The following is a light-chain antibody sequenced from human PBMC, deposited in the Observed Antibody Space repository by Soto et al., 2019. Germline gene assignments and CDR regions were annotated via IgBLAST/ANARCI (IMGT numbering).Light chain of an antibody. J-gene: IGKJ1*01. CDR1: QSVSSQ. Sequence: EIVLTQSPATLSLSPGERATISCRASQSVSSQLAWYQHKPGQAPRLLIYDASNRATGITDRFIGSGSGTDFTLTISSLEPEAFAVYYCAQLVCACTVGQGTKVAIK. CDR3: AQLVCACT. CDR2: DAS. V-gene: IGKV3-11*01.